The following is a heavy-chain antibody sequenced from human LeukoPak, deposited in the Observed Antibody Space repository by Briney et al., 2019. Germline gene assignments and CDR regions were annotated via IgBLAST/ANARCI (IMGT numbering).Heavy chain of an antibody. V-gene: IGHV4-39*01. J-gene: IGHJ4*02. D-gene: IGHD6-13*01. CDR3: ARHQHAYSTSSLDLDY. CDR2: IYYSGST. Sequence: SETLSLTCTVSGGSVSSNSYFWGWIRQPPGEGLEWIGSIYYSGSTYYNPSLKSRVTISVDTSKNQFSLKLNSVTAADTAVYYCARHQHAYSTSSLDLDYWGQGTLVTVSS. CDR1: GGSVSSNSYF.